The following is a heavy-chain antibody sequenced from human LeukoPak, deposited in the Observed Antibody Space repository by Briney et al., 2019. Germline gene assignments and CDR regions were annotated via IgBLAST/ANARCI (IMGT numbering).Heavy chain of an antibody. Sequence: ASVKVSCKASGYTFTSYYMHWVRQAPGQGLEWMGIINPSGGSTRYAQKFQGRVTMTRDTSTSTVYMELSSLRSEDTAVYYCARDGMVVRPYNWFDPWGQGTLVTVSS. CDR1: GYTFTSYY. J-gene: IGHJ5*02. CDR3: ARDGMVVRPYNWFDP. D-gene: IGHD4/OR15-4a*01. V-gene: IGHV1-46*01. CDR2: INPSGGST.